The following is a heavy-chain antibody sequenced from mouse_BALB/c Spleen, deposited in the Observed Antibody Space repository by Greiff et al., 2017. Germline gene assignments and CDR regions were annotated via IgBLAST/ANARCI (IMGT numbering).Heavy chain of an antibody. Sequence: EVQRVESGGGLVQPGGSRKLSCAASGFTFSSFGMHWVRQAPEKGLEWVAYISSGSSTIYYADTVKGRFTISRDNPKNTLFLQMTSLRSEDTAMYYCARGGYGSEGYAMDYWGQGTSVTVSS. J-gene: IGHJ4*01. V-gene: IGHV5-17*02. CDR2: ISSGSSTI. CDR3: ARGGYGSEGYAMDY. D-gene: IGHD1-1*01. CDR1: GFTFSSFG.